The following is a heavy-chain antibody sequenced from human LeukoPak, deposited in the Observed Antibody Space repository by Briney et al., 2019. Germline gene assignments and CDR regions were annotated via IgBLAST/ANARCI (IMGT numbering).Heavy chain of an antibody. V-gene: IGHV3-48*01. J-gene: IGHJ4*02. CDR2: ISSSSSTI. CDR1: GFTFSSYS. Sequence: PGGSLRLSCAASGFTFSSYSMNWVRQAPGKGLEWVSYISSSSSTIYYADSVKGRFTISRDNAKNSLYLQMNSLRAEDTAVYYCARSTSLRYFDWGLDYWGQGTLVTVSS. D-gene: IGHD3-9*01. CDR3: ARSTSLRYFDWGLDY.